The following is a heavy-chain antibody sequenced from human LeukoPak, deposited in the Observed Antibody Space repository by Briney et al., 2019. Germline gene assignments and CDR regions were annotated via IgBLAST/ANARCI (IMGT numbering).Heavy chain of an antibody. J-gene: IGHJ4*02. CDR2: IDNSGDT. CDR3: SRDWPLVITDS. Sequence: VASVKVSCKASGYTFTKYGISWLRQAPGQGLEWMGRIDNSGDTHFAQKFQDRVTMTTDTSTTTAYMELRSLTSDDTAVYFCSRDWPLVITDSWGQGTLVTVSS. D-gene: IGHD3-22*01. V-gene: IGHV1-18*01. CDR1: GYTFTKYG.